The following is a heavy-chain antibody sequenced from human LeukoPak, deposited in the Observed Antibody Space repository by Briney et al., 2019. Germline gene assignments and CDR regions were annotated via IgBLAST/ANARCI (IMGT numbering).Heavy chain of an antibody. J-gene: IGHJ6*03. CDR3: ARGAYSYSYYMDV. V-gene: IGHV4-59*01. CDR2: TYYRGST. Sequence: TSETLSLTCTVSLGSISSYYWNWIRQPPGKGLEWIGYTYYRGSTNYNPSLKSRVTISVDTSKNQFSLKLSSVTAADTAVYYCARGAYSYSYYMDVWGKGTSVTVSS. CDR1: LGSISSYY.